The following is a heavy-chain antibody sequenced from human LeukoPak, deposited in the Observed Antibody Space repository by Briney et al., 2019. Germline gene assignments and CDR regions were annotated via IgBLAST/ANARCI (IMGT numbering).Heavy chain of an antibody. J-gene: IGHJ5*02. D-gene: IGHD2-2*01. CDR2: IYYSGST. CDR1: GGSISSSSYY. CDR3: ARGRSHIVVVPAAIWLDP. Sequence: SETLSLTCTVSGGSISSSSYYWGWIRQPPGKGLEWIGSIYYSGSTYYNPSLKSRVTISVDTSKNQFSLKLSSVTAADTAVYYCARGRSHIVVVPAAIWLDPWGQGTLVTVSS. V-gene: IGHV4-39*01.